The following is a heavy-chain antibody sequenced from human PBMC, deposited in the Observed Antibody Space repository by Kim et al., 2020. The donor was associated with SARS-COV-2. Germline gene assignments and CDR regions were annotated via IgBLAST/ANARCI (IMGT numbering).Heavy chain of an antibody. V-gene: IGHV2-5*02. J-gene: IGHJ5*02. CDR3: AHNVYDILGGWEVVPNWFDP. CDR1: GFSLSRSGVG. Sequence: SGPTLVNPHTLTLTCTFSGFSLSRSGVGVGWIRQPPGKALEWLALIYWDDDKYYTPSLKSRLTITKDTSKNQVVLTMTNMDPVDTATYYCAHNVYDILGGWEVVPNWFDPWGQGTLVTVSS. D-gene: IGHD3-9*01. CDR2: IYWDDDK.